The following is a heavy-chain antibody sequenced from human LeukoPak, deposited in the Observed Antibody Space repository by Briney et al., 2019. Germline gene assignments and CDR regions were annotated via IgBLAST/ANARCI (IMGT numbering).Heavy chain of an antibody. Sequence: ASVKVFFKASGYTFTGYYMHWVRQAPGQGPELMGWINPNSGGTNYAQKFQGRVTMTRDTSISTAYMELSRLRSDDTAVYYCARDCGGDCYSAFDYWGQGTLVTVSS. D-gene: IGHD2-21*02. CDR2: INPNSGGT. CDR1: GYTFTGYY. V-gene: IGHV1-2*02. J-gene: IGHJ4*02. CDR3: ARDCGGDCYSAFDY.